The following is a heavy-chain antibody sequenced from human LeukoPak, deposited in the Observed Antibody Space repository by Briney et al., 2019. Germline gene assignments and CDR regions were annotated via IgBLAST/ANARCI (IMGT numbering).Heavy chain of an antibody. D-gene: IGHD4-17*01. Sequence: PGGSLRLSCAASGFTFSSYNMNWVRQAPGKGLEWVSYITSSSSTIYYADPVKGRFTISRDNAKNSLFLQMNSLRDEDTAVYYCARDMYYGDYEIDYWGQGTLVTVSS. CDR2: ITSSSSTI. J-gene: IGHJ4*02. CDR3: ARDMYYGDYEIDY. V-gene: IGHV3-48*02. CDR1: GFTFSSYN.